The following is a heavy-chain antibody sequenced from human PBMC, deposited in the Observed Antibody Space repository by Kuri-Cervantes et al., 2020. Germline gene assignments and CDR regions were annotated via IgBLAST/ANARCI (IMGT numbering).Heavy chain of an antibody. Sequence: GESLKISCAASGFTFSSYAMSWVRQAPGKGLEWVSAISGSGGSTYYADSVKGRFTISRDNSKNTLYLQMNSLRAEDTAVYYCARGASSGGTYWGQGTLVTVSS. CDR3: ARGASSGGTY. CDR1: GFTFSSYA. J-gene: IGHJ4*02. V-gene: IGHV3-23*01. D-gene: IGHD2-15*01. CDR2: ISGSGGST.